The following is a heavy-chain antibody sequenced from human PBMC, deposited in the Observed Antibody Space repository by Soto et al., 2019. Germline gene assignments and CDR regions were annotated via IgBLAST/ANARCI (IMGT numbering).Heavy chain of an antibody. J-gene: IGHJ4*02. D-gene: IGHD6-19*01. CDR3: AKDWSIAVAGDFDY. CDR1: GFTFSSYA. Sequence: GESLRLSCAASGFTFSSYAMSWVRQAPGKGLEWVSAISGSGGSTYYADSVKGRFTISRDNSKNTLYLQMNSLRAEDTAVYYCAKDWSIAVAGDFDYWGQGTLVTVSS. CDR2: ISGSGGST. V-gene: IGHV3-23*01.